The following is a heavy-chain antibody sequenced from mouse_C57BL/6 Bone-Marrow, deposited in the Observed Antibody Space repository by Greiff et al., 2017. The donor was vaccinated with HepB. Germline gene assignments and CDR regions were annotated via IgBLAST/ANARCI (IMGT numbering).Heavy chain of an antibody. D-gene: IGHD1-1*01. CDR3: ARKGYYYGSSLYWYFDV. V-gene: IGHV1-80*01. CDR2: IYPGDGDT. CDR1: GYAFSSYW. Sequence: QVQLKQSGAELVKPGASVKISCKASGYAFSSYWMNWVKQRPGKGLEWIGQIYPGDGDTNYNGKFKGKATLTADKSSSTAYMQLSSLTSEDSAVYFCARKGYYYGSSLYWYFDVWGTGTTVTVSS. J-gene: IGHJ1*03.